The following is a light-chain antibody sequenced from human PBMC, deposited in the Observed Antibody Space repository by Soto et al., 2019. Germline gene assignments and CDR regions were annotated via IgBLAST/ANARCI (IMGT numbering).Light chain of an antibody. J-gene: IGLJ1*01. CDR2: DVS. CDR3: SSYTTTNTLAFV. V-gene: IGLV2-14*01. CDR1: SSDIGGYNY. Sequence: QSVLTQPASVSGSPGQSITISCTGTSSDIGGYNYVSWYQQHPGKAPKLMIYDVSIRPSGVSNRFSGSKSGNTASLTISGLQAEDEADYYCSSYTTTNTLAFVFGTGTQLTVL.